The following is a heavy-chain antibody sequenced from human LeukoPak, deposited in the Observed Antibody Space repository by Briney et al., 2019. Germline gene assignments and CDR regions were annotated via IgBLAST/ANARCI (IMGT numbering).Heavy chain of an antibody. CDR1: GFTFSDYY. D-gene: IGHD3-10*01. J-gene: IGHJ6*02. CDR3: ARDHVTMVRGVIDPGYYYYYYGMDV. CDR2: ISSSGSTI. Sequence: PGGSLRLSCAASGFTFSDYYMSWIRQAPGKGLEWVSYISSSGSTIYYADSVKGRFTISRDNAKNSLYLQTNSLRAEDTAVYYCARDHVTMVRGVIDPGYYYYYYGMDVWGQGTTVTVSS. V-gene: IGHV3-11*01.